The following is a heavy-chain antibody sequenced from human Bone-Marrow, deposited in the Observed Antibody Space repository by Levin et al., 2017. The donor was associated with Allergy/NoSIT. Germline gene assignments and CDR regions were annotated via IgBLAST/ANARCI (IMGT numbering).Heavy chain of an antibody. D-gene: IGHD3/OR15-3a*01. Sequence: LSLTCVASRFAFNTYWMHWVRQVPGKGLVWLSYINGDGSSTNYEDSVKGRFTISRDNAKNTLYLQMSSLRDEDTAVYFCARDRTYVLDMWGQGTMVTVSS. CDR3: ARDRTYVLDM. V-gene: IGHV3-74*01. J-gene: IGHJ3*02. CDR2: INGDGSST. CDR1: RFAFNTYW.